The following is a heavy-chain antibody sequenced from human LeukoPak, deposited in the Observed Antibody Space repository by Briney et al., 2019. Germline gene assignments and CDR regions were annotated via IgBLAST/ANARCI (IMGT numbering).Heavy chain of an antibody. Sequence: PSETLSLTCTVSGGSISPYYWTWIRQSAGKGLDFIGRIHSGGTTNYNPSLASRVSLSVDTSNNQVSLGLSSVTAADTAVYYCARDSPHGYTLGHRYYFMDVWGKGTPVTVS. CDR3: ARDSPHGYTLGHRYYFMDV. J-gene: IGHJ6*03. V-gene: IGHV4-4*07. CDR2: IHSGGTT. D-gene: IGHD5-18*01. CDR1: GGSISPYY.